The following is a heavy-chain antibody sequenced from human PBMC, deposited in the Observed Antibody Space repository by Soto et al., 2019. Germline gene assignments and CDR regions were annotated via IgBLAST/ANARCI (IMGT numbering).Heavy chain of an antibody. Sequence: GGSLRLSCAASGFTFSSHGMHWVRQAPGKGLVWVSRISGEGGSTNYADSVKGRFTISRDNAKNTVYLQMNSLGAEDTAVYYCARGSRGYYYMDVWGKGTTVTVSS. CDR3: ARGSRGYYYMDV. CDR2: ISGEGGST. V-gene: IGHV3-74*01. CDR1: GFTFSSHG. J-gene: IGHJ6*03.